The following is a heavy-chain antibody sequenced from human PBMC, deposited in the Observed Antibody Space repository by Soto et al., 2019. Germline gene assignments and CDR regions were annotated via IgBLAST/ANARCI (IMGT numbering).Heavy chain of an antibody. J-gene: IGHJ1*01. CDR1: GFTFDNYA. Sequence: GGSLRLSCAASGFTFDNYAMHWVRQVPGKGLEWVSGINWNSGSIGYADSVKGRFAISRDNAKNSLHLQMNSLRAEDTAFYYCVKDESINWYSGHFRHWGQGTLVTVSS. CDR3: VKDESINWYSGHFRH. D-gene: IGHD6-13*01. V-gene: IGHV3-9*01. CDR2: INWNSGSI.